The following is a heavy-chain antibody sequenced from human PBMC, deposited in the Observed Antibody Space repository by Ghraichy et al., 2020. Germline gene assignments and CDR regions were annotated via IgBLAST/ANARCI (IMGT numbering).Heavy chain of an antibody. CDR3: AKWGLGAADGLDY. J-gene: IGHJ4*01. CDR1: GFTFKKYA. V-gene: IGHV3-23*01. D-gene: IGHD6-13*01. CDR2: ITTTRVST. Sequence: LSLTCAASGFTFKKYAMSWVRQAPGKGLEWVSAITTTRVSTYYADSAKGRFTISRDNSKKTLYLQMNSLRAEDTAVYYCAKWGLGAADGLDYLGHGTLVLVSS.